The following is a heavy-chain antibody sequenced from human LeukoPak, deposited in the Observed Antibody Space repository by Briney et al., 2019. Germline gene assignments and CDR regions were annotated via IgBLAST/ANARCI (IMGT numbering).Heavy chain of an antibody. CDR1: GGSFSGYY. J-gene: IGHJ4*02. CDR3: ASYDSRGLFDY. D-gene: IGHD3-22*01. V-gene: IGHV4-59*01. CDR2: IYYSGNT. Sequence: SETLSLTCAVYGGSFSGYYWSWIRQPPGKGLEWIAYIYYSGNTNYNPSLKSRVTISVDTSMNQFSLKLNSVTAADTAVYYCASYDSRGLFDYWGQGTLVTVSS.